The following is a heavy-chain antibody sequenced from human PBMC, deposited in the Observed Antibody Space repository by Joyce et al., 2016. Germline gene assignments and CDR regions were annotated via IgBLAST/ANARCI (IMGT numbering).Heavy chain of an antibody. CDR2: IKRDGSST. J-gene: IGHJ4*02. D-gene: IGHD4-23*01. CDR1: GFTFSSYW. Sequence: EVQLVESGGGLVQPGGSLRLSCAASGFTFSSYWMYWVRKAPGKGRVGVSRIKRDGSSTTYADSVKGRFTISRDNAKNTLYLQMNSLRAEDTAVYYCARLRRWSGPSDCWGQGTLVTVSS. CDR3: ARLRRWSGPSDC. V-gene: IGHV3-74*03.